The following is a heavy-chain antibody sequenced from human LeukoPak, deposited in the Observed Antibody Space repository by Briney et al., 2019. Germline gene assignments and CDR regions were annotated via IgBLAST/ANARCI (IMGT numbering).Heavy chain of an antibody. CDR3: AKGRFSGIMTGYNPLDY. J-gene: IGHJ4*02. V-gene: IGHV3-23*01. Sequence: GGSLRLSCAASGFTFTSYAMSWVRQAPGKGLEWVSAISGSGGSTYYADSVKGRFTISRDNSKNTLYLQMNSLRAEDTAVYYCAKGRFSGIMTGYNPLDYGGQGTLVTVSP. D-gene: IGHD3-9*01. CDR2: ISGSGGST. CDR1: GFTFTSYA.